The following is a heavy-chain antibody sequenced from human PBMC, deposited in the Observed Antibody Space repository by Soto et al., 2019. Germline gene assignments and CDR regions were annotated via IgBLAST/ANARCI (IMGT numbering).Heavy chain of an antibody. CDR3: ARARSSWDQLSTQCHWLDP. CDR2: IYYSGST. V-gene: IGHV4-31*03. Sequence: TLSLTCTVSGGTISIGGYYWSWIRQHPGKGLEWIGYIYYSGSTYYNPSLKSRVTISVDTSKNKFSLKLSSVTAADTAAYYCARARSSWDQLSTQCHWLDPWGQGNLLTLSS. CDR1: GGTISIGGYY. J-gene: IGHJ5*02. D-gene: IGHD2-2*01.